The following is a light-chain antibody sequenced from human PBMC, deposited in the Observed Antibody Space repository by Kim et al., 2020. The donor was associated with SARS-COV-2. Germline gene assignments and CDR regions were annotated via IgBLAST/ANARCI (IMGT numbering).Light chain of an antibody. J-gene: IGKJ1*01. V-gene: IGKV3-15*01. Sequence: EIVMTQSPATLSVSPGERATLSCRASQSVSSNLAWYQQKPGQAPRLLIYGASTRATGIPARFSGSGSGTEFTLTISSLQSEDFAVYYCQQYNNWRKTFGQGTEVDIK. CDR1: QSVSSN. CDR2: GAS. CDR3: QQYNNWRKT.